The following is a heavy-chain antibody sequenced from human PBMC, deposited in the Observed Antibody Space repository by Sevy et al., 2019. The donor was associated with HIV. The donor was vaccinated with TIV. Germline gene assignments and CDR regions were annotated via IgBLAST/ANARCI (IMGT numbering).Heavy chain of an antibody. CDR3: ASGYDFWSGYYTHYSYYYYMDV. Sequence: ASVKVSCKASGGTFSSYAISWVRQAPGQGLEWMGGIIPILGIANYAQKFQGRVTITADKSTSTAYMELSSLRSEDTAVYYCASGYDFWSGYYTHYSYYYYMDVWGKGTTVTVSS. V-gene: IGHV1-69*10. D-gene: IGHD3-3*01. J-gene: IGHJ6*03. CDR1: GGTFSSYA. CDR2: IIPILGIA.